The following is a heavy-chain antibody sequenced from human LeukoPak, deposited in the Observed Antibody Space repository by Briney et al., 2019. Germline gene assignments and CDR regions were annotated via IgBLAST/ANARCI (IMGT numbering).Heavy chain of an antibody. J-gene: IGHJ6*02. Sequence: ASVKVSFEASGYTFTGYYMHWVRQAPGQGLEWMGWINPNSGGTNYAQKFQGRVTMTRDTSISTAYMELSRLRSDDTAVYYCASIIPRDIVVVPAATDYYYYGMDVWGQGTTVTVSS. D-gene: IGHD2-2*01. CDR3: ASIIPRDIVVVPAATDYYYYGMDV. CDR2: INPNSGGT. V-gene: IGHV1-2*02. CDR1: GYTFTGYY.